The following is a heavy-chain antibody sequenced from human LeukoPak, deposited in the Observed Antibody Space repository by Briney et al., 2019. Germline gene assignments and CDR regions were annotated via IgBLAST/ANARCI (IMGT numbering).Heavy chain of an antibody. D-gene: IGHD3-22*01. J-gene: IGHJ4*02. CDR1: DGSISSYY. V-gene: IGHV4-59*01. CDR2: IHYSAST. CDR3: ARWGHFDTSGYFVVDY. Sequence: SETLSLTCSISDGSISSYYWNWIRQSPGKGLEWIGHIHYSASTHYNPSLQSRVSISIDTSKNHFSLKLRSVTAVDTAVYYCARWGHFDTSGYFVVDYWGQGTLVTVSS.